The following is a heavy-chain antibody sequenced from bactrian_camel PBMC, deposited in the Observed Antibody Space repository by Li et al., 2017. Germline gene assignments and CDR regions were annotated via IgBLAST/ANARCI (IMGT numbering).Heavy chain of an antibody. V-gene: IGHV3S40*01. Sequence: VQLVESGGGSVEPGGSLRLSCVRNGYDHMAWFRQISGKEREGVAAVDSVGGSTYADSVKGRFTIVKDAGKKTLHLEMSDLKPEDTGMYYCAVNMGSWLGPPRYWGQGTQVTVS. J-gene: IGHJ4*01. CDR1: GYDH. D-gene: IGHD2*01. CDR2: VDSVGGST. CDR3: AVNMGSWLGPPRY.